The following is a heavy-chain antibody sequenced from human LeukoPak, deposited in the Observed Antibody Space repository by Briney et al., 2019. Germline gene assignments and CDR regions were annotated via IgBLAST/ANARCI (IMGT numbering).Heavy chain of an antibody. CDR2: IVVGSGNT. CDR3: AADGHDCSGGSCQGY. Sequence: GASVKVSCKASGFTFTSSAMQWVRQARGQRLEWIGWIVVGSGNTNYAQKFQERVTITRDMSTRTAYMELSSLRSEDTAVYYCAADGHDCSGGSCQGYWGQGTLVTVSS. D-gene: IGHD2-15*01. V-gene: IGHV1-58*02. CDR1: GFTFTSSA. J-gene: IGHJ4*02.